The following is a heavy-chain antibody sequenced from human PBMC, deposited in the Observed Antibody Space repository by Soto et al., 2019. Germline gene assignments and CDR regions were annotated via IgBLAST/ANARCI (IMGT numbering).Heavy chain of an antibody. Sequence: EVQLVESGGGLVQPGGSLRLSFAASGFTFSDHYMDWVRQAPGKGRGGVGRRKNKADSYTTEYAASVKGRFTISRDXSKNSLFLQMNSLKTADTAVYYCTVWGSGNDFGAAWGQGILVTVSS. D-gene: IGHD3-10*01. CDR2: RKNKADSYTT. CDR1: GFTFSDHY. J-gene: IGHJ4*02. V-gene: IGHV3-72*01. CDR3: TVWGSGNDFGAA.